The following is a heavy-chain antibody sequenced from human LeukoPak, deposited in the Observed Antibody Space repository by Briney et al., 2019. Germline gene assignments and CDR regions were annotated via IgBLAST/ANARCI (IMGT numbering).Heavy chain of an antibody. CDR3: ARGSPYYYGSSNY. J-gene: IGHJ4*02. D-gene: IGHD3-10*01. V-gene: IGHV3-48*04. CDR1: GFTFSSYS. Sequence: GGSLRLSCAASGFTFSSYSFNWVRQAPGKGLEWVSYISSSSSPIYYADSVKGRFTISRDNAKNSLYLQMNSLRAGDTAVYYCARGSPYYYGSSNYWGQGTLVTVSS. CDR2: ISSSSSPI.